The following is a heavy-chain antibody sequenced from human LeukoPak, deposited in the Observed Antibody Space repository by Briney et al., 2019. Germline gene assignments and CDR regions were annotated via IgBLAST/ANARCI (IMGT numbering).Heavy chain of an antibody. CDR2: IKQDGSEK. V-gene: IGHV3-7*03. CDR3: AKDIQESAAPYGMDV. J-gene: IGHJ6*02. Sequence: PGRSLRLSCAASGFTFSSYWMSWVRQAPGKGLEWVGNIKQDGSEKYYVDSVKGRFTISRDNAKNSLYLQMNSLRAEDTAVYYCAKDIQESAAPYGMDVWGQGTTVTVSS. CDR1: GFTFSSYW. D-gene: IGHD2-2*01.